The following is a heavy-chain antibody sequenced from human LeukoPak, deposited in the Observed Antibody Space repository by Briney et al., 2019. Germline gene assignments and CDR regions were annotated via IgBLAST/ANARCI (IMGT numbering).Heavy chain of an antibody. CDR3: AKDRYYDFWSGYYIGDN. Sequence: GGSLRLSCAASGFTFDDYGMTWVRQAPGKGLEWVSGITWNGDSKGYADSVKGRFTISRDNAKNSLYLQMNSLRAEDTALYYCAKDRYYDFWSGYYIGDNWGQGTLVTVSS. CDR2: ITWNGDSK. D-gene: IGHD3-3*01. CDR1: GFTFDDYG. J-gene: IGHJ4*02. V-gene: IGHV3-20*04.